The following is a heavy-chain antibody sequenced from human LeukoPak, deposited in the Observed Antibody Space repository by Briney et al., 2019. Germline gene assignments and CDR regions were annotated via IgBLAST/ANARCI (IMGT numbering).Heavy chain of an antibody. CDR1: GGSISSSSYY. CDR2: IYYSGST. CDR3: ARDVLLGSGSYRPNWFDP. Sequence: SETLSLTCTVSGGSISSSSYYWGWIRQPPGKGLEWIGSIYYSGSTYYNPSLKSRVTISVDTSKNQFSLKLSSVTAADTAVYYCARDVLLGSGSYRPNWFDPWDQGTLVTVSS. D-gene: IGHD3-10*01. J-gene: IGHJ5*02. V-gene: IGHV4-39*07.